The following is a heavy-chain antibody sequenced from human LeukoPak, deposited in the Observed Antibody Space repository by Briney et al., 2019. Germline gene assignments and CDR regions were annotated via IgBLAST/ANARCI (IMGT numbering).Heavy chain of an antibody. J-gene: IGHJ5*02. CDR1: GGTFTSYA. Sequence: ASEKVSCKASGGTFTSYAISWVRQAPGQGLEWMGGIIPIFGTANYAQKYQGRVTITTDESTSTAYMELSSLRSDDTAVYYCAIYWTACTSLYNSFDPWGQGTLVTVSS. CDR2: IIPIFGTA. D-gene: IGHD2-2*01. V-gene: IGHV1-69*05. CDR3: AIYWTACTSLYNSFDP.